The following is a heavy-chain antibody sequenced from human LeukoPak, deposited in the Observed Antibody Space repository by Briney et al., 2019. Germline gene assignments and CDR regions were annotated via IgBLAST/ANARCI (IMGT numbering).Heavy chain of an antibody. D-gene: IGHD6-13*01. CDR3: ARQGEIPPYSSSWWRAFDI. Sequence: ASVKVSCKASGYTFTSYGISWVRQAPGQGLEWMGWISAYNGNTNYAQKLQGRVTMTTDTSTSTAYMELRSLRSDDTAVYYCARQGEIPPYSSSWWRAFDIWGQGTMVTVSS. CDR1: GYTFTSYG. CDR2: ISAYNGNT. V-gene: IGHV1-18*01. J-gene: IGHJ3*02.